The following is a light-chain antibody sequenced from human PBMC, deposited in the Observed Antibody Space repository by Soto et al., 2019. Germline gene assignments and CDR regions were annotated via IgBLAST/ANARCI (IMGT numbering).Light chain of an antibody. CDR2: DVS. V-gene: IGLV2-14*03. Sequence: QSVLTQPASVSGSPGQSITISCTGTSSDVGSYKYVSWYQQHPGKAPKLMIYDVSNRPSGVSNRFSGSKSGNTASLTISGLRAEDEADYYCNSYTTSSTLVFGTGTKATVL. CDR1: SSDVGSYKY. J-gene: IGLJ1*01. CDR3: NSYTTSSTLV.